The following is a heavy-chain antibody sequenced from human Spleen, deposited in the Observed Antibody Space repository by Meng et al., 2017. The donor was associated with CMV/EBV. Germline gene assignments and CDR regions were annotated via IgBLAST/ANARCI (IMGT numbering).Heavy chain of an antibody. CDR3: ARVQGAGNIGFDP. J-gene: IGHJ5*02. D-gene: IGHD6-13*01. V-gene: IGHV4-39*07. CDR2: INHSGST. Sequence: SETLSLTCTVSGGSISSSNCYWGWIHQPPGKGLEWIGEINHSGSTNYNPSLKSRVTISVDTSKNQFSLKLSSVTAADTAVYYCARVQGAGNIGFDPWGQGTLVTVSS. CDR1: GGSISSSNCY.